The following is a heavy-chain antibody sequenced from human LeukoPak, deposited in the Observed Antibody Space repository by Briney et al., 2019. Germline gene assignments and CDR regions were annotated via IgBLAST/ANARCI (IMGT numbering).Heavy chain of an antibody. J-gene: IGHJ5*02. CDR3: AHWQNYDSSGYWFVR. Sequence: SGPTLVKPTQTLTLTCTFSGFSLSTSGVGVGWIRQPPGKALEWLALIYWDDDKRYSPSLKSRLTITKDTSKNQVVLTMTNMDPVDTATYYCAHWQNYDSSGYWFVRWGQGTLVTVSS. V-gene: IGHV2-5*02. CDR2: IYWDDDK. D-gene: IGHD3-22*01. CDR1: GFSLSTSGVG.